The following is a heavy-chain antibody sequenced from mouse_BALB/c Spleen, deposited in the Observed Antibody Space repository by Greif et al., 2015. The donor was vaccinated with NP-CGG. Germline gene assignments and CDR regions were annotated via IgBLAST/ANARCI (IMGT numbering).Heavy chain of an antibody. V-gene: IGHV1-81*01. Sequence: QVQLQQSGPELVKPGASVKMFCKASGYTLTGYVISWVKQRTGQGLEWIGEIYPGSGSTYYNEKFKGKATLTADKSPNTACMQLSSLRCEDSAVYFCAGLYDGYDDWGQGTTLTVSS. CDR2: IYPGSGST. CDR1: GYTLTGYV. D-gene: IGHD2-3*01. J-gene: IGHJ2*01. CDR3: AGLYDGYDD.